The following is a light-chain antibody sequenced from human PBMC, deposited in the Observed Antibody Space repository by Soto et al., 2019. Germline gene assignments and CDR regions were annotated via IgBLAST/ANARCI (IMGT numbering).Light chain of an antibody. CDR3: MQALTTPYI. V-gene: IGKV2-28*01. J-gene: IGKJ2*01. CDR2: FGS. Sequence: DIVMTQSPLSLPVTPGEPASISCRTSQSILHSNGYNYLDWYLQNPGQSQQLLIYFGSNRASVVPDRFSGSGSGTDFTLKISRVEAEDVGVYYCMQALTTPYIFGQGTKLEIK. CDR1: QSILHSNGYNY.